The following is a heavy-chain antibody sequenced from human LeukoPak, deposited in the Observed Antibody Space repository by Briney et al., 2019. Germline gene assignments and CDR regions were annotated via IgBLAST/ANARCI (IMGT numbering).Heavy chain of an antibody. CDR1: GFTFSSYG. CDR3: AKGPAFATVAYFDY. J-gene: IGHJ4*02. D-gene: IGHD4-23*01. CDR2: ISGSGGST. V-gene: IGHV3-23*01. Sequence: GGSLRLSCAASGFTFSSYGMSWVRQAPGKGLEWVSAISGSGGSTYYTDSVKGRFTISRDNSRNTLYLQMNSLRAEDTAVYYCAKGPAFATVAYFDYWGQGTLVTVSS.